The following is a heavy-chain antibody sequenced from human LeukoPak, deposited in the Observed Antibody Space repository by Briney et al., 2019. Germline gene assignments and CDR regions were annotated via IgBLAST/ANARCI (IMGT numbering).Heavy chain of an antibody. Sequence: ASVKVSCKASGGTFSSYAISWVRQAPGQGLEWMGGIIPIFGTANYAQKFQGRVTITTDESTSTAYMELSSLRSEDTAVYYCARDKVDCSSGSCYSLGLGYWGQGTLVTVSS. V-gene: IGHV1-69*05. J-gene: IGHJ4*02. CDR3: ARDKVDCSSGSCYSLGLGY. CDR2: IIPIFGTA. D-gene: IGHD2-15*01. CDR1: GGTFSSYA.